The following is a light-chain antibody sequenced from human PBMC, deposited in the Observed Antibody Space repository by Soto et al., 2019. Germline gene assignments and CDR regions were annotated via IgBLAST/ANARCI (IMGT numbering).Light chain of an antibody. CDR2: DVS. V-gene: IGKV1-13*02. J-gene: IGKJ5*01. CDR3: QQFNTYPTT. Sequence: AIQLTQSPSSLSASVGDRVTITCRASQDIRGALAWYQQKPGKPPKLLIFDVSSLQSGVPSRFSGSGSGTEFTLTISSLQAEDFATYYCQQFNTYPTTFGQGTRLEIK. CDR1: QDIRGA.